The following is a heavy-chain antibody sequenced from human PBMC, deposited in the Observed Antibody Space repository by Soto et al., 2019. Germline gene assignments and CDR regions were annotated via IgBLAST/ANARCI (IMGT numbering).Heavy chain of an antibody. J-gene: IGHJ4*02. CDR1: GFTFSSYG. V-gene: IGHV3-30*18. D-gene: IGHD4-17*01. Sequence: GGSLRLSCAASGFTFSSYGMHWVRQAPGKGLEWVAVISYDGSNKYYADSVKGRFTISRDNSKNTLYLQMNSLRAEDTAVYYCAKDRYGGPVDYWGQGTLVTVSS. CDR3: AKDRYGGPVDY. CDR2: ISYDGSNK.